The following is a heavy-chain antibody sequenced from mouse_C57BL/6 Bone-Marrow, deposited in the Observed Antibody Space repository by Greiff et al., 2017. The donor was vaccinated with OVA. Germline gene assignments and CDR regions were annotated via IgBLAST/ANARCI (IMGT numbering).Heavy chain of an antibody. V-gene: IGHV5-9-1*02. D-gene: IGHD2-3*01. CDR1: GFTFSSYA. CDR3: TRCGGDDGYPAWFAY. CDR2: ISSGGDYI. Sequence: EVMLVESGEGLVKPGGSLKLSCAASGFTFSSYAMSWVRQTPEKRLEWVAYISSGGDYIYYADTVKGRFTISRDNARHTLYLQMSSLKSEDTAIYYCTRCGGDDGYPAWFAYWGQGTLVTVSA. J-gene: IGHJ3*01.